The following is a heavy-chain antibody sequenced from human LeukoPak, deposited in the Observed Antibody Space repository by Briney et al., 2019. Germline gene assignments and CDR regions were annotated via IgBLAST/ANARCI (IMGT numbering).Heavy chain of an antibody. Sequence: GASVKVSCKASGYTFTGYYMHWVRQAPGQGLEWMGWINPNSGGTNYAQKFQGRVTMTRDTSISTAYMELSRLRSDDTAVYYCARDLAHQHYCSSTSCYTTGWDYWGQGTLVTVSS. D-gene: IGHD2-2*02. CDR3: ARDLAHQHYCSSTSCYTTGWDY. CDR2: INPNSGGT. J-gene: IGHJ4*02. CDR1: GYTFTGYY. V-gene: IGHV1-2*02.